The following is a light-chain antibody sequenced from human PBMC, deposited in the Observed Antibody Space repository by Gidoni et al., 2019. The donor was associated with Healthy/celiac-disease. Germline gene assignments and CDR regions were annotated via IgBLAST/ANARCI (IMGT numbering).Light chain of an antibody. CDR2: GAS. J-gene: IGKJ2*01. V-gene: IGKV3-15*01. Sequence: EIVMTQSPATLSVSPGERATLSCRASQSVSSNLAWYQQKPGQAPRLLIYGASGRAAGIPARFSGSGSGTEFTLTISSLQSEDFAVYYCQQYDNWPPYTFXQXTKLEIK. CDR3: QQYDNWPPYT. CDR1: QSVSSN.